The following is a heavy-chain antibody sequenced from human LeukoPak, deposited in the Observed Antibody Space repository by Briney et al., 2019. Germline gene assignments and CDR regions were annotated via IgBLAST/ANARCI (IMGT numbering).Heavy chain of an antibody. D-gene: IGHD2-15*01. V-gene: IGHV3-30*04. Sequence: GGSLRLSCAASGFTFSSYAMHWVRQAPGKGLEWVAVISYDGSNKYYADSVKGRFTISRDNSKNTLYLQMNSLRAEDTAVYYCAKEGSSLLLFDYWGQGTLVTVSS. CDR1: GFTFSSYA. CDR2: ISYDGSNK. J-gene: IGHJ4*02. CDR3: AKEGSSLLLFDY.